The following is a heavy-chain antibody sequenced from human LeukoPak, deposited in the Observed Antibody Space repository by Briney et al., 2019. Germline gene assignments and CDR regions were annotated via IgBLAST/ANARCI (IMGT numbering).Heavy chain of an antibody. Sequence: PSETLSLTCTVSGGSISSSSYSWGWIRQPPGKGLEYIGSIYSSGTTYYNPSLKSRVAISVDTSKNHFSLRLSSVTAADTAVYYCAREGAYNFGSRALDTWGQGTMVTVSS. CDR2: IYSSGTT. CDR3: AREGAYNFGSRALDT. V-gene: IGHV4-39*07. CDR1: GGSISSSSYS. D-gene: IGHD1-1*01. J-gene: IGHJ3*02.